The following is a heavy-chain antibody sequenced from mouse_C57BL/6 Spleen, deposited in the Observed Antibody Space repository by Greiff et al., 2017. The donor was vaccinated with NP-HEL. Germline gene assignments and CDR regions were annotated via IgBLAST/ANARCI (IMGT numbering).Heavy chain of an antibody. CDR2: IYPGDGDT. CDR1: GYAFSSYW. Sequence: QVQLQQSGAELVKPGASVKISCKASGYAFSSYWMNWVKQRPGKGLEWIGQIYPGDGDTNYNGKFKGKATLTADKSSSTAYMQLSSLTSEDSAVYCCAVRLGHYYAMDYWGQGTSVTVSS. J-gene: IGHJ4*01. D-gene: IGHD2-14*01. V-gene: IGHV1-80*01. CDR3: AVRLGHYYAMDY.